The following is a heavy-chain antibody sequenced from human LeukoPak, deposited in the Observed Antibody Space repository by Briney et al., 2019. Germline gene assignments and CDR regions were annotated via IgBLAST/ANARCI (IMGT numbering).Heavy chain of an antibody. Sequence: GGSLRLSCAASGFTFSRNVMHWVRQAPGKGLEWVATISYDGNNKFHADSVKGRFTISRDNSRNTLYLQMNSLRGEDAAVYSCARGGTPTGPYYYFYYMDVWGKGTAVTVSS. V-gene: IGHV3-30*01. CDR2: ISYDGNNK. CDR3: ARGGTPTGPYYYFYYMDV. D-gene: IGHD1-26*01. J-gene: IGHJ6*03. CDR1: GFTFSRNV.